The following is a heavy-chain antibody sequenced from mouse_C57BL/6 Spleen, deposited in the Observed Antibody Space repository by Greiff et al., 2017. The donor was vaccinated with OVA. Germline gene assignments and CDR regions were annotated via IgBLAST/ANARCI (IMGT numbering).Heavy chain of an antibody. CDR3: ARYYGSSPPWFAY. CDR1: GFNIKDYY. D-gene: IGHD1-1*01. V-gene: IGHV14-2*01. J-gene: IGHJ3*01. Sequence: VQLKESGAELVKPGASVKLSCTASGFNIKDYYMHWVKQRTEQGLEWIGRIDPEDGETKYAPKFQGKATITADTSSNTAYLQLSSLTSEDTAVYYSARYYGSSPPWFAYWGQGTLVTVSA. CDR2: IDPEDGET.